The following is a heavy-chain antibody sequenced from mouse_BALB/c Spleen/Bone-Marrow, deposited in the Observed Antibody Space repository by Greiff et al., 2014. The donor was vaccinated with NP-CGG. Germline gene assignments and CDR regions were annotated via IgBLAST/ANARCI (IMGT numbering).Heavy chain of an antibody. CDR3: ARRGWLGGYFDV. D-gene: IGHD2-3*01. CDR2: IYPGNVNT. V-gene: IGHV14-3*02. Sequence: VQLQQSGAELVKPGASVKLSCTASGFNIKNSYMNWVKQRPEQGLAWIGRIYPGNVNTEYNQKFKVKATITTDKSSSTVYLQLSRLTSEDTAVYFCARRGWLGGYFDVWGEGTTVTVSS. CDR1: GFNIKNSY. J-gene: IGHJ1*01.